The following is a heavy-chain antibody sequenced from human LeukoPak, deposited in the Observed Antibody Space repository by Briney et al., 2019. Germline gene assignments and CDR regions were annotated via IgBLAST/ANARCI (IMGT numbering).Heavy chain of an antibody. Sequence: PGGSLRLSCAASGFTVSSNYMNWVRQAPGKGLEWVSVIYSGGGSTYYADSVKGRFTISRDNSKNTLYLQMNSLRAEDTAVYYCVRDDDRPDNGLDYWGQGTPVTVSS. CDR1: GFTVSSNY. J-gene: IGHJ4*02. D-gene: IGHD3-22*01. CDR2: IYSGGGST. V-gene: IGHV3-66*01. CDR3: VRDDDRPDNGLDY.